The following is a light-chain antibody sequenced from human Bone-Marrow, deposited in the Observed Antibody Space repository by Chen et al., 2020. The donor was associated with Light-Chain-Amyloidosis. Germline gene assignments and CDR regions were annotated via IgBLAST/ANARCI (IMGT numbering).Light chain of an antibody. CDR3: SSYTSSSTLV. J-gene: IGLJ2*01. CDR2: DVS. V-gene: IGLV2-14*03. Sequence: QSALTQPASVSGSPGQSITISCTGTSSDVGVYNYVSWYQQHTGKAPKLIIFDVSNRPSGGSNRFSGSKSGNTASLTVSGLQAEAEADYYCSSYTSSSTLVFGGGTKLTVL. CDR1: SSDVGVYNY.